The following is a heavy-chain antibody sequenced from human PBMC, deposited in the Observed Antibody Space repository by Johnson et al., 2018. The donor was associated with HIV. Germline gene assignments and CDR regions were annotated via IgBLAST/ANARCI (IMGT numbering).Heavy chain of an antibody. J-gene: IGHJ3*02. Sequence: VQLVESGGGLVQPGGSLRLSCAASGFTVNSNYINWVRQAPGKGLECVSGIYSGGRTYYADSVKGRFTISRDNSKNTLYLQMNSLRAEDTAVYYCARPDYGDRGGAFDIWGQGTMVTVSS. CDR3: ARPDYGDRGGAFDI. CDR2: IYSGGRT. V-gene: IGHV3-66*04. D-gene: IGHD4-17*01. CDR1: GFTVNSNY.